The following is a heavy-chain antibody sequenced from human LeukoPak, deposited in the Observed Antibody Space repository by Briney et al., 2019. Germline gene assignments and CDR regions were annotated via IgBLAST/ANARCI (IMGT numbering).Heavy chain of an antibody. J-gene: IGHJ4*02. CDR1: GXTFSSYA. V-gene: IGHV3-23*01. CDR2: ISGSGGYT. CDR3: AKVQSTVMTTSSVDY. D-gene: IGHD4-17*01. Sequence: GGSLRLSCAASGXTFSSYAMSWVRQAPGKGREWVSVISGSGGYTYYADSVNGRFTISRDSSKNILNLQMNSLRVEDTAIYYCAKVQSTVMTTSSVDYWGQGTQVTVSS.